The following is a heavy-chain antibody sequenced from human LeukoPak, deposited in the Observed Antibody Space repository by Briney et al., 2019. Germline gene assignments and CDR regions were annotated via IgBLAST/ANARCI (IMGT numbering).Heavy chain of an antibody. J-gene: IGHJ3*02. CDR1: GFTSSSYW. Sequence: GGSLRLSCAASGFTSSSYWMSWVRQAPGKGLEWVANIKQDGSEKYYVDSVKGRFTISRDNAKNSLYLQMDSLRAEDTAVYYCARDYCTSCRKLDAFDIWGQGTMVTVSS. D-gene: IGHD2-2*01. CDR3: ARDYCTSCRKLDAFDI. CDR2: IKQDGSEK. V-gene: IGHV3-7*01.